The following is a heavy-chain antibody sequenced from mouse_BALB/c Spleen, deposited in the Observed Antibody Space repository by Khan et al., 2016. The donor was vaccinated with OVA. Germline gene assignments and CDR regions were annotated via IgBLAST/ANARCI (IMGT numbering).Heavy chain of an antibody. CDR3: TGGRAY. V-gene: IGHV3-2*02. CDR2: ISYSGTT. D-gene: IGHD3-3*01. CDR1: GYSITSDYA. Sequence: EVQLQESGPGLVKPSQSLSLTCTVTGYSITSDYAWNWIRQFPGNKLEWMGYISYSGTTSYTPSLKSRLSITRDTSKNQFFLQLNSLTTEDTATYYCTGGRAYWGQGTLVTVSA. J-gene: IGHJ3*01.